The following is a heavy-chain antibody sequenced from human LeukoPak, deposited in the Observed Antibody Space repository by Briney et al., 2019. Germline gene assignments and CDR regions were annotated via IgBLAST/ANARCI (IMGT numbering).Heavy chain of an antibody. V-gene: IGHV1-46*01. CDR2: INPSGGST. Sequence: ASVKVSCTASGYTFTSYYMHWVRQAPGQGLEWMGIINPSGGSTSYAQKFRGRVTMTRDTSTSTVYMELSSLRSEDTAVYYCARGGTGEFIVDYWGQGTLVTVSS. CDR1: GYTFTSYY. D-gene: IGHD7-27*01. CDR3: ARGGTGEFIVDY. J-gene: IGHJ4*02.